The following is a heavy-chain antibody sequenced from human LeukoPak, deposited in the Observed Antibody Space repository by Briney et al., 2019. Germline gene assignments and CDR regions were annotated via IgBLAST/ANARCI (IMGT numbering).Heavy chain of an antibody. V-gene: IGHV3-74*01. CDR3: ARDRGWQQFDY. CDR1: GFTFSGHW. J-gene: IGHJ4*01. D-gene: IGHD5-24*01. Sequence: GGSLRPSCADSGFTFSGHWMHWVRQAPGKGLVWVSRIKYDASSTSYADSVKGRFTISRDNAKNTLYLQMNSLRAEDTGVYFCARDRGWQQFDYWGQGTLVTVSS. CDR2: IKYDASST.